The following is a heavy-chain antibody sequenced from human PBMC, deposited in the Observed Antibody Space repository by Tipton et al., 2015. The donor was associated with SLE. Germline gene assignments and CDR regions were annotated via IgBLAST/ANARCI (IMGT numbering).Heavy chain of an antibody. D-gene: IGHD6-13*01. J-gene: IGHJ4*02. CDR1: GGSISSSSYY. V-gene: IGHV4-39*07. Sequence: TLSLTCTVSGGSISSSSYYWGWIRQPPGKGLDWIGSIYYSGSTNYNPSLKSRVTISVDTSKNQFSLKLSSVTAADTAVYYCARDLGSSGSFDYWGQGTLVTVSS. CDR2: IYYSGST. CDR3: ARDLGSSGSFDY.